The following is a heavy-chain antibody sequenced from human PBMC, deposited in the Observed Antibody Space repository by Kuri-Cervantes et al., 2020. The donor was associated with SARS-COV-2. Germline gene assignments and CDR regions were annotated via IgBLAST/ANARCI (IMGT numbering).Heavy chain of an antibody. Sequence: SVKVSCKASGGTFSSYAISWVRQAPGQGLEWMGRIIPIFGIANYAQKFQGRVTITADKSTSTAYMELSSLRSEDKAVYYCARVWYYYDSSGPPWYYYYGMDVWGQGTTVTVSS. CDR1: GGTFSSYA. V-gene: IGHV1-69*04. J-gene: IGHJ6*02. CDR3: ARVWYYYDSSGPPWYYYYGMDV. D-gene: IGHD3-22*01. CDR2: IIPIFGIA.